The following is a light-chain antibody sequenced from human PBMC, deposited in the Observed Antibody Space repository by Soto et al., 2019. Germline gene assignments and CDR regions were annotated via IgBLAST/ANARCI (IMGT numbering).Light chain of an antibody. J-gene: IGKJ4*01. CDR2: GAS. CDR1: QSVGTY. Sequence: EIVLTQSPGTLCFSPGEIATLSFRAIQSVGTYLAWYQQKPCQAPRLLIYGASSRATGIPDRFSGSGSGTDFTLTISRLEPEDFAVYYCQQYVSTPLTFGGGTKVDIK. CDR3: QQYVSTPLT. V-gene: IGKV3-20*01.